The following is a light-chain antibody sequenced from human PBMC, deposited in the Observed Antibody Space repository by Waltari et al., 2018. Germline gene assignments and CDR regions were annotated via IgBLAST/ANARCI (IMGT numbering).Light chain of an antibody. CDR1: SGHSSNI. Sequence: QLVLTQSPSASASLGASVKLTCTLSSGHSSNIIAWHQQQPEKGPRYLMKVNSDGSHSTGDEIPDRFSGSSSGAERYLTISSVQSEDEADDYGQTGGHGTWVFGGGTKLTVL. CDR3: QTGGHGTWV. J-gene: IGLJ3*02. V-gene: IGLV4-69*01. CDR2: VNSDGSH.